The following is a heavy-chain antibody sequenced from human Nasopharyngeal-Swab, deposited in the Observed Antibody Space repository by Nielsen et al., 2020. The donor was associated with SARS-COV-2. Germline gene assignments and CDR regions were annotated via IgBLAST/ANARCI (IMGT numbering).Heavy chain of an antibody. CDR3: ARSRGRDGYNYAFDI. Sequence: VRQMPGKGLEWVSVIYSGGSTYYADSVQGRFTISRDNSKNTLYLQMNSLRAEDTAVYYCARSRGRDGYNYAFDIWGQGTMVTVSS. J-gene: IGHJ3*02. V-gene: IGHV3-53*01. CDR2: IYSGGST. D-gene: IGHD5-24*01.